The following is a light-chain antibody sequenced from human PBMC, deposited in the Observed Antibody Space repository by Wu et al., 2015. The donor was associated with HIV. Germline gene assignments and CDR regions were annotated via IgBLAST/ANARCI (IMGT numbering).Light chain of an antibody. CDR1: QSVGNY. Sequence: EVVLTQSPGTLSLSPGERVILSCRTSQSVGNYLAWYQQKPGQAPRLLIYGASSRATGIPDRFSGSGSGTDFTLTISRLEPEDFAVYFCQQYGSSPRTFGQGTKVDIK. V-gene: IGKV3-20*01. CDR2: GAS. J-gene: IGKJ1*01. CDR3: QQYGSSPRT.